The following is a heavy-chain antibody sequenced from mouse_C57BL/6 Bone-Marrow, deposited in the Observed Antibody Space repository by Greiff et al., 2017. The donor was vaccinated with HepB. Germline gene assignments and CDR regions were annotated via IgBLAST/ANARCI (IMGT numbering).Heavy chain of an antibody. V-gene: IGHV5-9-1*02. CDR3: TRDGPSFDY. CDR2: ISSGGDYI. J-gene: IGHJ2*01. Sequence: EVKLMESGEGLVKPGGSLKLSCAASGFTFSSYAMSWVRQTPEKRLEWVAYISSGGDYIYYADTVKGRFTISRDNARNTLYLQMSSLKSEDTAMYYCTRDGPSFDYWGQGTTLTVSS. CDR1: GFTFSSYA. D-gene: IGHD2-3*01.